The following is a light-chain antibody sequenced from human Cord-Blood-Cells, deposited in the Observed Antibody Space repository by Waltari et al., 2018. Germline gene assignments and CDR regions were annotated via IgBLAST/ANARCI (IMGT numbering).Light chain of an antibody. Sequence: QTVVTQEPSLTVSPGGTVTLTCASSTVAVTSGYYPNWFQQKPGQAPRALIYSTSNKRSWTPARFSGSLLGGKAALTLSGVQAEDEAEYYCLLYYGGAWVFGGGTKLTVL. J-gene: IGLJ3*02. CDR1: TVAVTSGYY. V-gene: IGLV7-43*01. CDR3: LLYYGGAWV. CDR2: STS.